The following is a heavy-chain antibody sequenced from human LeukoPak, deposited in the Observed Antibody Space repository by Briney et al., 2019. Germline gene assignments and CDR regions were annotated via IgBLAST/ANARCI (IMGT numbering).Heavy chain of an antibody. CDR3: ARDMYCSSTSCRDVDYFDY. V-gene: IGHV4-59*11. D-gene: IGHD2-2*01. CDR1: GGSISSHY. J-gene: IGHJ4*02. CDR2: IYYSGST. Sequence: SETLSLTCTVSGGSISSHYWSWIRQPPGKGLEWIGYIYYSGSTNYNPSLKSRVTISVDTSKNQFSLKLSSVTAADTAVYYCARDMYCSSTSCRDVDYFDYWGQGTLVTVSS.